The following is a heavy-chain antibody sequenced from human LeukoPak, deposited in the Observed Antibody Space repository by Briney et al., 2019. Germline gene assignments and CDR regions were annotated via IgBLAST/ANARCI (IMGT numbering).Heavy chain of an antibody. Sequence: SETLSLTCTVSGGSISSYYWSWIRQPAGKGLEWIGRIYTGGSTNYNPSLKSRVTMSVDTSKNQFSLKLSSVTAADTAVYYCARGLSDYDILTGFYYYYGMDVWGQGTTVTVSS. D-gene: IGHD3-9*01. CDR1: GGSISSYY. V-gene: IGHV4-4*07. CDR3: ARGLSDYDILTGFYYYYGMDV. J-gene: IGHJ6*02. CDR2: IYTGGST.